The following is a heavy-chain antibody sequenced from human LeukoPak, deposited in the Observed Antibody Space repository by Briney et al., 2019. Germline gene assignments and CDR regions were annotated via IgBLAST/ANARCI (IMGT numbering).Heavy chain of an antibody. CDR1: GYTFTSCG. CDR2: ISAYNGNT. Sequence: ASVKVSCKASGYTFTSCGISWVRQAPGQGLEWMGWISAYNGNTNYAQKLQGRVTMTTDTSTSTAYMELRSLRSDDTAVYYCARARSWDIVVVVAAKSLDYWGQGTLVTVSS. D-gene: IGHD2-15*01. J-gene: IGHJ4*02. CDR3: ARARSWDIVVVVAAKSLDY. V-gene: IGHV1-18*01.